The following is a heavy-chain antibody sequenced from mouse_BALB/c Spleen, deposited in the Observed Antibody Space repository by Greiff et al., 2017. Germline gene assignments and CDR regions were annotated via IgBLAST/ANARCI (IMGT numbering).Heavy chain of an antibody. CDR2: ISSGSSTI. CDR1: GFTFSSFG. J-gene: IGHJ2*01. Sequence: EVQVVESGGGLVQPGGSRKLSCAASGFTFSSFGMHWVRQAPEKGLEWVAYISSGSSTIYYADTVKGRFTISRDNPKNTLFLQMTSLRSEDTAMYYCARTGFDYWGQGTTLTVSS. CDR3: ARTGFDY. V-gene: IGHV5-17*02. D-gene: IGHD4-1*01.